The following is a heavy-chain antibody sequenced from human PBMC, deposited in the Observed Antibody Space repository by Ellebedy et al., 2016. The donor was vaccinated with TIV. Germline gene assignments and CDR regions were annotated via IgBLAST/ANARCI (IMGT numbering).Heavy chain of an antibody. D-gene: IGHD5/OR15-5a*01. CDR1: GFTFSSYW. Sequence: GGSLRLXXAASGFTFSSYWMHWVRQAPGKGLVWVARINGDGSVTNYADSVKGRFTISRDNAKNTLYLQMNSLRAEDTAFYYCSRDLRLGTARFDYWGQGSLVTVSS. CDR3: SRDLRLGTARFDY. V-gene: IGHV3-74*01. CDR2: INGDGSVT. J-gene: IGHJ4*02.